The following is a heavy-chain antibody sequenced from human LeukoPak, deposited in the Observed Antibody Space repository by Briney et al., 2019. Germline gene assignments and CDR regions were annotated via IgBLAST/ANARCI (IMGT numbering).Heavy chain of an antibody. D-gene: IGHD2-2*01. CDR2: INHSGST. V-gene: IGHV4-34*01. J-gene: IGHJ6*02. Sequence: PSETLSLTCAVYDGSFSGYYWSWIRQPPGKGLEWIGEINHSGSTNYNPSLKSRVTISVDTSKNQFSLKLSSVTAADTAVYYCARDTPIYCSSTSCYFGFSYYYYGMDVWGQGTTVTVSS. CDR3: ARDTPIYCSSTSCYFGFSYYYYGMDV. CDR1: DGSFSGYY.